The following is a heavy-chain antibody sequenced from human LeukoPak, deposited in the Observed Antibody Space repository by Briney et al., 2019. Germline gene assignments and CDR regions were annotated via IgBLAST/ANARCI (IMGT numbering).Heavy chain of an antibody. J-gene: IGHJ4*02. CDR3: TRDRGSSTLGDY. V-gene: IGHV3-49*04. CDR2: TRSKAFGETA. Sequence: GGSLRLSCTVSGFTFGDYAINWVRQAPGKGLEWVGFTRSKAFGETAEYAASVKGRFTISRDDSKSIAYLQMNSLKTEDTAVYYCTRDRGSSTLGDYWGQGTLVTVSS. D-gene: IGHD7-27*01. CDR1: GFTFGDYA.